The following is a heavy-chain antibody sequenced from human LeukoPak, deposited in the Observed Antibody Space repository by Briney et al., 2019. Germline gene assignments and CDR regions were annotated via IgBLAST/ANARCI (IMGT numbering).Heavy chain of an antibody. Sequence: GESLKISFKGSGYSFSSYWIGWVRQMPGKGLEWMGIIYPGDSDTRYNPSFQGQVTISADKSISTAYLQCSLKASDTAMYYCARSGSLGAFDIWGQGTMVTVSS. J-gene: IGHJ3*02. CDR3: ARSGSLGAFDI. CDR2: IYPGDSDT. V-gene: IGHV5-51*01. D-gene: IGHD1-26*01. CDR1: GYSFSSYW.